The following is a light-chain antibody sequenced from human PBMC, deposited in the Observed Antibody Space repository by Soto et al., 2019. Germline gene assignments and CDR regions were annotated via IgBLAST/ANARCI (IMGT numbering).Light chain of an antibody. V-gene: IGLV1-40*01. CDR1: SSNIGAGHD. Sequence: QSVLTQPPSVSGAPGQRVTISCTGSSSNIGAGHDVHWYQQVPGTAPKLLVSGNTNRPSGVPDRFSGSNSDTSASLAITGLQAEDEADYYCQSFDSSLNGWVFGGGTKLTVL. CDR3: QSFDSSLNGWV. J-gene: IGLJ3*02. CDR2: GNT.